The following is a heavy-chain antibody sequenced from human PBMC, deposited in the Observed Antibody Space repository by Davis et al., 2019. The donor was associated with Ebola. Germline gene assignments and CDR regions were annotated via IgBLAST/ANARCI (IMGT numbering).Heavy chain of an antibody. CDR3: ARGAKDVVVVPSGMVLKNYHYYFMDV. Sequence: MPSETLSLTCTVSGGSVRRGSSYWNWIRQLPGKGLAWIGYIYNTESTNYDPSLKSRVNISVETSKNQVSLRMNSVTAADTAVYYCARGAKDVVVVPSGMVLKNYHYYFMDVWGKGTTVTVSS. J-gene: IGHJ6*03. CDR2: IYNTEST. D-gene: IGHD2-2*01. CDR1: GGSVRRGSSY. V-gene: IGHV4-61*01.